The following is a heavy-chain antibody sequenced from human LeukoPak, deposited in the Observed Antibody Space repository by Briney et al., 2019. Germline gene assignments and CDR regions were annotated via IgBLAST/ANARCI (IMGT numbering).Heavy chain of an antibody. CDR2: INPNSGGT. V-gene: IGHV1-2*02. CDR1: GYTFTVYY. Sequence: EASVKVSCKASGYTFTVYYMHWVRQASGQGLEYMGWINPNSGGTNYAQKFQGRVTMTRDTSITTAYMEPSRLTSDDTAVYYCARDRGDPYSFDYWGQGTMVTVSS. J-gene: IGHJ4*02. CDR3: ARDRGDPYSFDY. D-gene: IGHD2-21*01.